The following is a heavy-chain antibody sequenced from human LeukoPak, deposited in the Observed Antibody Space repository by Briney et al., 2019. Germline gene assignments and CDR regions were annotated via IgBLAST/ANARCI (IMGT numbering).Heavy chain of an antibody. CDR2: IYPGDPDT. CDR1: GYSFTSYW. Sequence: GESLKISCKGSGYSFTSYWIGWVRQMPGKGLEWMGIIYPGDPDTRYSPSFQGQVTISADKSISTAYLQWSSLKASDTAMYYCARFEYYDFWSGYRRGHYFDYWGQGTLVTVSS. D-gene: IGHD3-3*01. CDR3: ARFEYYDFWSGYRRGHYFDY. J-gene: IGHJ4*02. V-gene: IGHV5-51*01.